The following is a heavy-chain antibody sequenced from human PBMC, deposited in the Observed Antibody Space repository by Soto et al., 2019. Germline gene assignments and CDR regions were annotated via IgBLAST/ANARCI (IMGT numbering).Heavy chain of an antibody. J-gene: IGHJ4*02. CDR2: IRNKANSYAT. CDR3: ARQLRSCSGGSCYLGD. D-gene: IGHD2-15*01. CDR1: GFTFSDSA. V-gene: IGHV3-73*01. Sequence: EVQLVDSGGGLVQPGGSLKLSCAASGFTFSDSAIHWVRQATGKGLEWVGRIRNKANSYATTYAASVKGRFTISRDDSKTTAYLQMNSLKTEDTAVYYCARQLRSCSGGSCYLGDWAQGTLVTVSS.